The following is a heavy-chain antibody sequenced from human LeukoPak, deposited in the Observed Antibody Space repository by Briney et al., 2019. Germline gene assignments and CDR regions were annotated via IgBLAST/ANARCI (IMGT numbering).Heavy chain of an antibody. Sequence: SETLSLTCTSSGGSISSYYWSWIRQPPGKGLEWIAYISDIGSINYNPSLKSRVTISLDTSKNQFSLKLSSVTAADTAVYYCAGHHPRNTVDFWGQGTLVTVSS. J-gene: IGHJ4*02. CDR3: AGHHPRNTVDF. CDR1: GGSISSYY. CDR2: ISDIGSI. D-gene: IGHD2-8*02. V-gene: IGHV4-59*08.